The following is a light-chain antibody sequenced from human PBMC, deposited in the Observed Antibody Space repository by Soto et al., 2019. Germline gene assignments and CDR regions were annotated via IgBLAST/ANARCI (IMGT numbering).Light chain of an antibody. CDR2: GAA. CDR1: QSIGSS. V-gene: IGKV3-15*01. CDR3: QQYNDWPYS. Sequence: EIVMTQSPATLSVSPGERATLSCRTSQSIGSSLAWYQQRVGQAPSLLIYGAATRAAGVPARFSGSGSVTEFTLTITSPQSEDFAVYYCQQYNDWPYSFRQGTK. J-gene: IGKJ2*03.